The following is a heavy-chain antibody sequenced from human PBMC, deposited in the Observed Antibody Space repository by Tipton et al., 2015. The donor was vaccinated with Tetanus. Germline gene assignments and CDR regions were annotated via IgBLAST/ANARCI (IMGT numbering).Heavy chain of an antibody. CDR1: GGSIISGEYY. J-gene: IGHJ4*02. V-gene: IGHV4-31*03. CDR3: AREPGFSYGFKY. Sequence: TLSLTCNVSGGSIISGEYYWTWIRRHAGRGLEWIGSIHHSGDTHYHPSLKSRVTMSVDTSENQFSLKLNSVTAADTAIYYCAREPGFSYGFKYWGQGALVIVSS. D-gene: IGHD5-18*01. CDR2: IHHSGDT.